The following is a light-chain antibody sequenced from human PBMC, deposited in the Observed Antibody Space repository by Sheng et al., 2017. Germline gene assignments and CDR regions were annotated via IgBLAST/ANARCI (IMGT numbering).Light chain of an antibody. CDR2: DVS. J-gene: IGLJ1*01. V-gene: IGLV2-11*01. Sequence: QSALTQPPSASGSPGQSVTISCTGTSSDVGGYKYVSWHQQHPGKAPKLMMYDVSKRPSGVPDRFSGSKSGNTASLTISGLQAEDEADYYCWSYAGSQTYVFGTGTKVTVI. CDR3: WSYAGSQTYV. CDR1: SSDVGGYKY.